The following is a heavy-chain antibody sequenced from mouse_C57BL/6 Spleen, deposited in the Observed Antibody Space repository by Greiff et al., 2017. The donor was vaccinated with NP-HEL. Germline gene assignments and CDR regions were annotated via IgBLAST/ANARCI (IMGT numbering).Heavy chain of an antibody. D-gene: IGHD4-1*01. CDR3: ARALWDWFAY. Sequence: VQLQQSGPELVKPGASVKISCKASGYAFSSSWMNWVKQRPGKGLEWIGDIYPGSGSTNYNEKFKSKATLTVDTSSSTAYMQLSSLTSEDSAVYYCARALWDWFAYWGQGTLVTVSA. J-gene: IGHJ3*01. CDR1: GYAFSSSW. CDR2: IYPGSGST. V-gene: IGHV1-82*01.